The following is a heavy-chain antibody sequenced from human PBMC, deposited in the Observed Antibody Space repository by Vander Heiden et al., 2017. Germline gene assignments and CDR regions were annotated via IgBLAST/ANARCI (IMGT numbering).Heavy chain of an antibody. J-gene: IGHJ2*01. CDR2: INPNSGGT. V-gene: IGHV1-2*02. CDR3: ASRHGYDISWYFDL. CDR1: GNTVIGYY. D-gene: IGHD3-22*01. Sequence: QVQLVQSGAEVKKPGASVKVSCKASGNTVIGYYLHWVRQAPGKGLEWMGWINPNSGGTNYAQNFQGRVTMTRDTSISTDYMELSSLRSDDTAVYYCASRHGYDISWYFDLWGRGTLVNVSS.